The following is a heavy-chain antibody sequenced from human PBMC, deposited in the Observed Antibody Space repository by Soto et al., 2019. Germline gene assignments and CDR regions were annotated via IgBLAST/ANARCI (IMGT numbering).Heavy chain of an antibody. CDR1: GGTFSSYA. CDR2: IIPIFGTA. V-gene: IGHV1-69*13. Sequence: GASVKVSCKASGGTFSSYAISWVRQAPGQGLEWMGGIIPIFGTANYAQKFQGRVTITADESTSTAYMELSSLRSEDTAVYYCASAPLGYDSSGYPAQFDYWGQGTLVTVSS. CDR3: ASAPLGYDSSGYPAQFDY. J-gene: IGHJ4*02. D-gene: IGHD3-22*01.